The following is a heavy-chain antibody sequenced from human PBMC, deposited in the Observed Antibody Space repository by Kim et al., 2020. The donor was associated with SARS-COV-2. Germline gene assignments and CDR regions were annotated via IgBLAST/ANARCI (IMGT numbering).Heavy chain of an antibody. Sequence: NPSLKSRVTISVDTSKNQFSLKLSSVPAADPAVYYCASGYSGYGHYGMDVWGQVTTVTVSS. D-gene: IGHD5-12*01. V-gene: IGHV4-31*02. CDR3: ASGYSGYGHYGMDV. J-gene: IGHJ6*02.